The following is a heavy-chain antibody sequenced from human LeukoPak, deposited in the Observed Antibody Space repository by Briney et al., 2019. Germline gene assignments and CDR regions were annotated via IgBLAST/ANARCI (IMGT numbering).Heavy chain of an antibody. CDR3: ARDYTSAGYYDSSGYTDAFDI. D-gene: IGHD3-22*01. Sequence: PGRSLRLSCAASGFTFSSYAMHWVRQAPDKGLEWVAVISYDGSNKYYADSVKGRFTISRDNSKNTLYLQMNSLRAEDTAVYYCARDYTSAGYYDSSGYTDAFDIWGQGTMVTVSS. CDR2: ISYDGSNK. V-gene: IGHV3-30*04. CDR1: GFTFSSYA. J-gene: IGHJ3*02.